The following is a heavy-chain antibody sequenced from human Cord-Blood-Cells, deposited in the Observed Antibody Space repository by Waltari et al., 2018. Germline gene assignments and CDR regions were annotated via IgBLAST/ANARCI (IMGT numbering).Heavy chain of an antibody. CDR1: GGSISSSSYY. V-gene: IGHV4-39*01. J-gene: IGHJ4*02. Sequence: QLQLQESGPGLVKPSETLSITCTVSGGSISSSSYYWGWIRQPPGKGLGWIGSIYYSGSTYYNPSLESRVTISVDTSKNQFSLKLSSVTAADTAVYYCARHSGIVGATFDYWGQGTLVTVSS. CDR2: IYYSGST. D-gene: IGHD1-26*01. CDR3: ARHSGIVGATFDY.